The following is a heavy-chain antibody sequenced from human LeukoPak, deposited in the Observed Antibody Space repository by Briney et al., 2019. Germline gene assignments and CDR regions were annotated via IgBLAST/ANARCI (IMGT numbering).Heavy chain of an antibody. J-gene: IGHJ5*02. Sequence: PSETLPLTCTVSGGSISSSSYYWGWIRQPPGTGLEWIGSIYYSGSTYYNPSLKSRVTISVDTSKNQFSLKLSSVTAADTAVYYCARGSYYYGSGSPNWFDPWGQGTLVTVSS. D-gene: IGHD3-10*01. CDR3: ARGSYYYGSGSPNWFDP. V-gene: IGHV4-39*01. CDR2: IYYSGST. CDR1: GGSISSSSYY.